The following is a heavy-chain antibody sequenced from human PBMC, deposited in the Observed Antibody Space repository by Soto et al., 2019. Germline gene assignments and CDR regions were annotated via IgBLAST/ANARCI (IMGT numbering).Heavy chain of an antibody. D-gene: IGHD2-21*02. CDR2: ISSDESTV. V-gene: IGHV3-11*01. CDR3: ATMTAPSDY. J-gene: IGHJ4*02. Sequence: QVQLLESGGGLVKPGGSLRLSCVASGFTFRHYFMNWIRQAPGKGPEWLSYISSDESTVFYADSVKGRFTTSRDNAKNSVYLQMNSLRAEDTAVYYCATMTAPSDYWGQGSLVTVSS. CDR1: GFTFRHYF.